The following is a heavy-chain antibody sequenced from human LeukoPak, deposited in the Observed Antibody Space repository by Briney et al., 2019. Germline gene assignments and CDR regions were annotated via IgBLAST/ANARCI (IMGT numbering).Heavy chain of an antibody. Sequence: KPTETLSLTCTVPGCSVSGYYWSWIRQSPGKGLEWIGYIFYTGTTLYSPSLRGRVTMSVDKSENQFSLKLSSVTAADTAMYYCARHDVVPVIRRGFDFWGQGTLVTVSS. J-gene: IGHJ4*02. V-gene: IGHV4-59*08. CDR2: IFYTGTT. D-gene: IGHD2-21*02. CDR1: GCSVSGYY. CDR3: ARHDVVPVIRRGFDF.